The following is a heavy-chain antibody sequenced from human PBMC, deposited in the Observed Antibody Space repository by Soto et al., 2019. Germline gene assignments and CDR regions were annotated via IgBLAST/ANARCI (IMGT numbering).Heavy chain of an antibody. D-gene: IGHD5-12*01. CDR2: ISSSSSTI. J-gene: IGHJ4*02. CDR3: AASLSGYEGGMGY. CDR1: GFTFSSYS. V-gene: IGHV3-48*02. Sequence: EVPLVESGGGLVQPGGSLRLSCAASGFTFSSYSMNWVRQAPGKGLEWVSYISSSSSTIYYADSVKGRFTISRDNAKNSLYLQMNSLRDEDTAVYYCAASLSGYEGGMGYWGQGTLVTVSS.